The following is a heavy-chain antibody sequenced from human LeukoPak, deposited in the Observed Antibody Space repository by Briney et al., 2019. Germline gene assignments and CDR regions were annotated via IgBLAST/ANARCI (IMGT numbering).Heavy chain of an antibody. J-gene: IGHJ4*02. D-gene: IGHD3-22*01. CDR1: GFTFSSYG. Sequence: QPGGSLRLSCAASGFTFSSYGMHWVRQAPGKGLEWVADIWYDGSNKYYADSVKGRFTISRDNSKNTLYLQMNSLRAEDTAVYYCATHSGYDSSGYASRPGSDYWGQGTLVTVSS. V-gene: IGHV3-33*01. CDR3: ATHSGYDSSGYASRPGSDY. CDR2: IWYDGSNK.